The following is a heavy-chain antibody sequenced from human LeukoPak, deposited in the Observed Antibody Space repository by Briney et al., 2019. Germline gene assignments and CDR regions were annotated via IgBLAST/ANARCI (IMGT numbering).Heavy chain of an antibody. CDR1: GFPFSSYA. CDR2: NGIGAST. CDR3: ADGAYRAKLGY. V-gene: IGHV3-23*01. J-gene: IGHJ4*02. D-gene: IGHD3-16*02. Sequence: GGSLRLSCAASGFPFSSYAMSWVRQAPGKGLEWVSINGIGASTHYADSVKGRFTISRDNAKNTLSLQMTSLRAEDTAVYYCADGAYRAKLGYWGQGTLVTVSS.